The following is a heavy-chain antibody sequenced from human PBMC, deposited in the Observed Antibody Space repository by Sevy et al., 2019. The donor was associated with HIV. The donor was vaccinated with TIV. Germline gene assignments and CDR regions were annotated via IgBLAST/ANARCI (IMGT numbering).Heavy chain of an antibody. J-gene: IGHJ5*02. CDR1: GFSFSGSD. CDR2: IGTLGDT. CDR3: VRGLQTHCDRTACPLDH. Sequence: GGSLRLSCAGYGFSFSGSDMHWVRQPTGKGLEWISSIGTLGDTFYADSVKGRFTISRDNGKSSLYLEMSSLRAGDTALYYCVRGLQTHCDRTACPLDHWGQGTLVTVSS. D-gene: IGHD2-21*01. V-gene: IGHV3-13*01.